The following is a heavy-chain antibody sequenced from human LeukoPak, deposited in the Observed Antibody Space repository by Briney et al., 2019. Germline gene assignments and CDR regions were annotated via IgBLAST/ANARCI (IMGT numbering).Heavy chain of an antibody. Sequence: PGGSLRLSCAASGFTVSNNYMSWVRQAPGKGLEWVSLIYSGGNTYYADSVRGRFSISRDNSKNTLYLQMNSLRAEDTAIYYCAVYTSLDYWSQGTLVTVSS. J-gene: IGHJ4*02. CDR2: IYSGGNT. V-gene: IGHV3-53*01. D-gene: IGHD3-16*01. CDR1: GFTVSNNY. CDR3: AVYTSLDY.